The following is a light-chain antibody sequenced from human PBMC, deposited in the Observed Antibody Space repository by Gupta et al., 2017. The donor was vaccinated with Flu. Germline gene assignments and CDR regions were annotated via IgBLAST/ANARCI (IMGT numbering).Light chain of an antibody. CDR3: QKTYPCP. Sequence: DIQMTQSPSSVSASVGDRVTITCRASLGSSSWCAWYQQNQGPAPKLLIYAASSLEIAVPFRCSGSGSGFALTLTISGLQPLDVSSYYHQKTYPCPFGQGTQLEIK. CDR2: AAS. CDR1: LGSSSW. J-gene: IGKJ1*01. V-gene: IGKV1-12*01.